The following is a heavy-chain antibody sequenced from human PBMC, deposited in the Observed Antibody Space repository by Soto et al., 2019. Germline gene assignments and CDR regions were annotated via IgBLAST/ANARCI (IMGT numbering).Heavy chain of an antibody. Sequence: GESLKISCEGSGYAFSNYWINWVRQVSGKGLEWMGRIDPTDSFTNYSPSFQGHVTFSVDKSTSTAYVQWSSLKASDTAMYYCGSQGGDGYNIDYWGQGNLVTVSS. CDR3: GSQGGDGYNIDY. D-gene: IGHD2-21*01. J-gene: IGHJ4*02. CDR2: IDPTDSFT. V-gene: IGHV5-10-1*01. CDR1: GYAFSNYW.